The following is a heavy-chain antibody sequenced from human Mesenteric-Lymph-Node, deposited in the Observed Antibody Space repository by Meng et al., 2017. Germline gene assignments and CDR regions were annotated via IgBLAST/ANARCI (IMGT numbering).Heavy chain of an antibody. Sequence: GESLKISCAASGFTFSSYWMHWVRQAPGKGLVWVSRINSDGSSTSYADSVKGRFTISRDNAKNTLYLQMNSLRAEDTALYYCARDTTMVRGPRDYWGQGTLVTVSS. CDR1: GFTFSSYW. CDR2: INSDGSST. CDR3: ARDTTMVRGPRDY. J-gene: IGHJ4*02. V-gene: IGHV3-74*01. D-gene: IGHD3-10*01.